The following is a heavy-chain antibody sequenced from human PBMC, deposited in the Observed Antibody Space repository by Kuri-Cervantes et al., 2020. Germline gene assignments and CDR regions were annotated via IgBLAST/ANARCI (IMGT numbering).Heavy chain of an antibody. Sequence: GGSLRLSCAASGFTFSSYAMSWVRQAPGKGLEWVSAISGSGGSTCYADSVKGRFTISRDNSKNTLYLQMNSLRAEDTAVYYCAKDRPTAPKSIVVVPAAPPTYYMDVWGKGTTVTVSS. CDR3: AKDRPTAPKSIVVVPAAPPTYYMDV. CDR1: GFTFSSYA. V-gene: IGHV3-23*01. J-gene: IGHJ6*03. CDR2: ISGSGGST. D-gene: IGHD2-2*01.